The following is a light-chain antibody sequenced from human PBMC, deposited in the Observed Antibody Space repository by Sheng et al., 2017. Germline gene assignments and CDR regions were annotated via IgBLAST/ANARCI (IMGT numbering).Light chain of an antibody. CDR2: AAS. Sequence: DIQMTQSPSSLSASVGDRVTITCRASQTISIYLNWYQQKPGKAPKLLIYAASSLQSGVPSRFSGSGSGTDFTLTINSLQPEDFATYYCQQSSYVSLLTFVP. CDR3: QQSSYVSLLT. CDR1: QTISIY. J-gene: IGKJ3*01. V-gene: IGKV1-39*01.